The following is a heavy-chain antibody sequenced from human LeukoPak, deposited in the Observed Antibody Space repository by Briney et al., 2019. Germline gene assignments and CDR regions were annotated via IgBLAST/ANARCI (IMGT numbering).Heavy chain of an antibody. Sequence: PGGSLRLSCAASGFTFSSYAMSWVRQAPGKGLEWVSAISGSGGSTYYADSVKGRFTISRDNSKNTLYLQMNSLRAEDTAVYYCAKGEYYYDSGGSLFDYWGQGTLVTVSS. CDR3: AKGEYYYDSGGSLFDY. J-gene: IGHJ4*02. V-gene: IGHV3-23*01. CDR1: GFTFSSYA. D-gene: IGHD3-22*01. CDR2: ISGSGGST.